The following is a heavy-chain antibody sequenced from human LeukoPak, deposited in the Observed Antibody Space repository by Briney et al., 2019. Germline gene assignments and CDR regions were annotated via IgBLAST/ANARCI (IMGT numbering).Heavy chain of an antibody. CDR1: GVTFSDFA. CDR3: AKPHFDY. V-gene: IGHV3-30*02. CDR2: IRSDASNT. J-gene: IGHJ4*02. Sequence: GGSLRLSCAASGVTFSDFAVHWVRQAPGKGVEWVAYIRSDASNTYYADSVKGGFTISRDISKKTLYLQKASLTAEDTAVYYCAKPHFDYWGQGTLVTVSS.